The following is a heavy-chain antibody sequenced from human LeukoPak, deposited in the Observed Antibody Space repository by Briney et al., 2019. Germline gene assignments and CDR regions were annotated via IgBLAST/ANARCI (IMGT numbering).Heavy chain of an antibody. V-gene: IGHV5-10-1*01. Sequence: KGGESLKISCKGSGYSFTSHWISWVRQMPGKGLEWMGRIDPSDSYTNYSPSFQGHVTLSADKSISTAYLQWSSLKASDTAMYYCARLSLVAVAEIRDYWGQGTLSPSPQ. CDR1: GYSFTSHW. CDR2: IDPSDSYT. J-gene: IGHJ4*01. CDR3: ARLSLVAVAEIRDY. D-gene: IGHD6-19*01.